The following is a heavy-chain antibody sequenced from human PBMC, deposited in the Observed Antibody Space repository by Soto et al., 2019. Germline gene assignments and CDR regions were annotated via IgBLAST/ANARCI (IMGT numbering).Heavy chain of an antibody. Sequence: QLQLQESGSGLVKPSQTLSLTCAVSGGSISSGGYSWSWIRQPPGKGLEWIGYIYHSGSPYYNPSLKSQLTMSVDRAKIQFSLKLSSVTAADTAVYYCARRISWFDPWGQGTLVTVSS. D-gene: IGHD2-15*01. CDR3: ARRISWFDP. CDR1: GGSISSGGYS. CDR2: IYHSGSP. V-gene: IGHV4-30-2*01. J-gene: IGHJ5*02.